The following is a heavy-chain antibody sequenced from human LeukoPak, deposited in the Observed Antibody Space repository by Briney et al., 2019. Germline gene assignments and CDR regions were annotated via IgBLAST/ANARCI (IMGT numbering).Heavy chain of an antibody. Sequence: GASVKVSCKASGYTFTSYDINWVRQATGQGLEWMGRMNPNSGNTGYAQKFQGRVTMTRNTSISTAYMELSSLRSEDTAVYYCARSVTIQNYYYYGMDVWGQGTTATVSS. CDR3: ARSVTIQNYYYYGMDV. CDR1: GYTFTSYD. D-gene: IGHD4-11*01. V-gene: IGHV1-8*01. J-gene: IGHJ6*02. CDR2: MNPNSGNT.